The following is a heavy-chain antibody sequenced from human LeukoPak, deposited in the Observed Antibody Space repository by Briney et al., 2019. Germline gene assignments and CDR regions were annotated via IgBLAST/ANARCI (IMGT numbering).Heavy chain of an antibody. Sequence: LGASVKVSCKASGYTFTSYGISWVRQAPGQGLEWMGWISAYNGNTNYAQKLQGRVTMTTDTSTSTAYMELRSLRSDDTAVYYCARVRSYGGNARTASRTYYYYMDVWGKGTTVTVSS. CDR3: ARVRSYGGNARTASRTYYYYMDV. V-gene: IGHV1-18*01. D-gene: IGHD4-23*01. CDR2: ISAYNGNT. J-gene: IGHJ6*03. CDR1: GYTFTSYG.